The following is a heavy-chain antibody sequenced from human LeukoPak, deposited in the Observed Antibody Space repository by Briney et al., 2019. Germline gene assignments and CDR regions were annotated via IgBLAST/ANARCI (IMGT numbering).Heavy chain of an antibody. CDR3: ARESLEVGSWFDP. V-gene: IGHV1-46*01. J-gene: IGHJ5*02. Sequence: GASVEVSCKASGYTFTSYYMHWVRQAPGQGLEWMGIINPSGGSTSYAQKFQGRVTMTRDTSTSTVYMELSSLRSEDTAVYYCARESLEVGSWFDPWGQGTLVTVSS. D-gene: IGHD1-26*01. CDR1: GYTFTSYY. CDR2: INPSGGST.